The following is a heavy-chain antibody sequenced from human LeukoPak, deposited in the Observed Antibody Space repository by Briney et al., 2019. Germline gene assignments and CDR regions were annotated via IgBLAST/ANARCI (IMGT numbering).Heavy chain of an antibody. CDR2: INHSGST. D-gene: IGHD6-13*01. CDR3: ARVDRQQQLVRVDY. J-gene: IGHJ4*02. V-gene: IGHV4-34*01. CDR1: GGSFSGYY. Sequence: SGTLSLTCAVYGGSFSGYYWSWIRQPPGKGLEWIGEINHSGSTNYNPSLKSRVTISVDTSKNQFSLKLSSVTAADTAVYYCARVDRQQQLVRVDYWGQGTLVTVSS.